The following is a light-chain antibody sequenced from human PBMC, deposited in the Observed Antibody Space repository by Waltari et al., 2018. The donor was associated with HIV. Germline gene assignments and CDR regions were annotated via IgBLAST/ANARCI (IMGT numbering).Light chain of an antibody. CDR3: ASNRLDYTLI. V-gene: IGLV2-14*03. CDR2: DIN. Sequence: QSALTQPASVPGFLGQSINISCTGISTDSRFYQYVSWYQQYPGKIPRLIIFDINNRPSGVSDHFSGSRSGNSASLTFSGLQSGDEAHYYCASNRLDYTLIFGGGTKLTVL. J-gene: IGLJ2*01. CDR1: STDSRFYQY.